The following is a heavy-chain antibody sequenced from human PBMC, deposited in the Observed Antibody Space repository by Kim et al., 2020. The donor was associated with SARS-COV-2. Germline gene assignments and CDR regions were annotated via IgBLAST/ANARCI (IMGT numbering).Heavy chain of an antibody. CDR1: GGTFSPYT. CDR2: IIPVLEIT. D-gene: IGHD4-17*01. J-gene: IGHJ4*02. CDR3: ARYEGQGHGAR. Sequence: SVKVSCKTSGGTFSPYTFSWFRQAPGQGLEWMGTIIPVLEITNYAQKFQGRVAITADKSTSTVYMEVNRLRSDDTAVYYCARYEGQGHGARWGQGTLVTVSS. V-gene: IGHV1-69*02.